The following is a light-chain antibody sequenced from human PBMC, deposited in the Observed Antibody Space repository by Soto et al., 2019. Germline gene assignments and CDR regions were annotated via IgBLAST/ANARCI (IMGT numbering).Light chain of an antibody. J-gene: IGKJ1*01. CDR3: QLYNNWPQ. Sequence: EIVMTQSPATLSVSPGERATLSCRASQSVSSNLAWYQQKPGQAPRLLIYGASTRATGIPTRFSCSGSGTEFPLTISSLQSEDFAVYYWQLYNNWPQFGQGTKVEIK. V-gene: IGKV3-15*01. CDR1: QSVSSN. CDR2: GAS.